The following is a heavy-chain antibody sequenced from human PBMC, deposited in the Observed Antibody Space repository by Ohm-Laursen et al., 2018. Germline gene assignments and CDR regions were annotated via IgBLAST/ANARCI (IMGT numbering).Heavy chain of an antibody. V-gene: IGHV3-74*01. Sequence: SLRLSCTASGFTFSKYWMHWVRQAPGKGLVWVSRIKYDGSAIVYADSVKGRFTISRDNAKTTVSLQMNSLRAEDTAIYYCARDEDYGGYSYSDLWGRGTLVTVSS. J-gene: IGHJ2*01. CDR3: ARDEDYGGYSYSDL. D-gene: IGHD4-23*01. CDR1: GFTFSKYW. CDR2: IKYDGSAI.